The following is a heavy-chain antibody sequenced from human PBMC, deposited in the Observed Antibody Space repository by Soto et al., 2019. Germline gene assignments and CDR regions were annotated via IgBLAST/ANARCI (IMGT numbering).Heavy chain of an antibody. J-gene: IGHJ6*02. Sequence: PSETLSLTCDVYGGSFSGFYWSWIRQPPGKGLEWLGEISHTGTTNYNPSLKSRVIISADTSKNQLSLNLTSVTAADTALYFCATKGKYYHFYAMDVWGQGTTVTVSS. V-gene: IGHV4-34*01. D-gene: IGHD3-10*01. CDR3: ATKGKYYHFYAMDV. CDR2: ISHTGTT. CDR1: GGSFSGFY.